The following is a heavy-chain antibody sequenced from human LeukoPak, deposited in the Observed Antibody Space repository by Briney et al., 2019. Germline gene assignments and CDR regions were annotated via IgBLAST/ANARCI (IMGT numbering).Heavy chain of an antibody. CDR2: ISWNSGSV. V-gene: IGHV3-9*01. J-gene: IGHJ3*02. CDR1: GFTFDDYA. D-gene: IGHD2-21*02. CDR3: AKDMEAYCGGDRHNPRGAFDI. Sequence: SLRLSCAASGFTFDDYAMHWVRQAPGKGLEWVSGISWNSGSVGYADSVKGRFTISRDNAKNSLYLQMSSLRAEDTAFYYCAKDMEAYCGGDRHNPRGAFDIWGQGTMVTVSS.